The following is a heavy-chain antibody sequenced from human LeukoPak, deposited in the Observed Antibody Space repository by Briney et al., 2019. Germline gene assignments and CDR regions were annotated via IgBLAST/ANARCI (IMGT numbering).Heavy chain of an antibody. CDR3: ARDRFVFGSSGHWFDP. CDR2: IYHSGST. V-gene: IGHV4-30-2*01. CDR1: GGSISSGGYS. J-gene: IGHJ5*02. D-gene: IGHD6-19*01. Sequence: PSQTLSLTCAVSGGSISSGGYSWSWIRQPPGKGLEWIGYIYHSGSTYYNPSLKSRVTISVDRSKNQFSLKLSSVTAADTAVYYCARDRFVFGSSGHWFDPWGQGTLVTVSS.